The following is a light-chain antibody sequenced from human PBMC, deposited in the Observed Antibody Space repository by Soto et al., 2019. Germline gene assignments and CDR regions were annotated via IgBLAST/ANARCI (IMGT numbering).Light chain of an antibody. CDR1: QSISSY. CDR2: KAS. V-gene: IGKV1-5*03. J-gene: IGKJ1*01. Sequence: DIQMTQSPSTLSASVGDRVTITCRASQSISSYLAWYQQKPGKAPKLLISKASTLESRVPSRFSGSGSGTEFTLTISSLQPDDFATYYCQQYNTYPTWTFGQGTQVEIK. CDR3: QQYNTYPTWT.